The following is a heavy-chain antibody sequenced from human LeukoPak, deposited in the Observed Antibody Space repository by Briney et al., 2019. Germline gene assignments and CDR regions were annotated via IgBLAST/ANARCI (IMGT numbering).Heavy chain of an antibody. CDR3: ARTTYYYDSSGFLGVDAFDI. J-gene: IGHJ3*02. Sequence: SETLSLTCTVSGGSISSYYWSWIRQPPGKGLEWIGYIYYSGSTNYNPSLKSRVTISVDTPKNQFSLKLSSVTAADTAVYYCARTTYYYDSSGFLGVDAFDIWGQGTMVTVSS. V-gene: IGHV4-59*01. CDR1: GGSISSYY. CDR2: IYYSGST. D-gene: IGHD3-22*01.